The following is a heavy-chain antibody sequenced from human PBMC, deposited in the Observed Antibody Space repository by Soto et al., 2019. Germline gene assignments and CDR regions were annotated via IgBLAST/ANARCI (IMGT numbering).Heavy chain of an antibody. CDR1: GYTFTSYD. CDR2: MNPNSGNT. D-gene: IGHD1-26*01. Sequence: ASVKVSCKASGYTFTSYDINWLRQATGQGLEWMGWMNPNSGNTGYAQKFQGRVTMTRNTSISTAYMELSSLRSEDTAVYYCARVGATNWFDPWGQGTLVNVSS. J-gene: IGHJ5*02. CDR3: ARVGATNWFDP. V-gene: IGHV1-8*01.